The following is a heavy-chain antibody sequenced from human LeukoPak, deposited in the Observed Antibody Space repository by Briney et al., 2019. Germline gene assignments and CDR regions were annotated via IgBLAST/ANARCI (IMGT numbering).Heavy chain of an antibody. Sequence: SETLSLTCTVSGGSISSGPYYWGWVRQPPGKGLEWIGNIYYGENTYYNPSLKSRVTISIDTSKNQFYLKLSSLTAADTAVYYCARRDDSSGYHKIFDYWGPGTLVTVSS. J-gene: IGHJ4*02. CDR1: GGSISSGPYY. CDR2: IYYGENT. V-gene: IGHV4-39*01. D-gene: IGHD3-22*01. CDR3: ARRDDSSGYHKIFDY.